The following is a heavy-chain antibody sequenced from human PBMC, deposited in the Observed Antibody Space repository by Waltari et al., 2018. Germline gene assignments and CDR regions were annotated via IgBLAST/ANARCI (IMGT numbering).Heavy chain of an antibody. Sequence: QVQLVQSGAEVKKPGSSVKVSCKASGGTFSSYAISWVRQAPGQGLEWMGGIIPILGIANYAQKFQGRVTMTEDTSTDTAYMELSSLRSEDTAVYYCATSPPLGIAAAGTKWFDPWGQGTLVTVSS. CDR2: IIPILGIA. D-gene: IGHD6-13*01. CDR3: ATSPPLGIAAAGTKWFDP. CDR1: GGTFSSYA. J-gene: IGHJ5*02. V-gene: IGHV1-69*04.